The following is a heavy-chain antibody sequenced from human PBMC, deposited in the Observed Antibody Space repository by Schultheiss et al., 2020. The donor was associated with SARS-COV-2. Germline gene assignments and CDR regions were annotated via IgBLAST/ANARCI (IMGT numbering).Heavy chain of an antibody. CDR2: INPNSGGT. CDR3: ARERDSGRYSLGYDLEY. V-gene: IGHV1-2*02. J-gene: IGHJ4*02. Sequence: ASVKVSCKASGYTFTGYYMHWVRQAPGQGLEWMGWINPNSGGTNYAQKFQDRVTMTTDRSTSTAYMELRSLRSDDTAVYYCARERDSGRYSLGYDLEYWGQGTLVTVSS. CDR1: GYTFTGYY. D-gene: IGHD5-18*01.